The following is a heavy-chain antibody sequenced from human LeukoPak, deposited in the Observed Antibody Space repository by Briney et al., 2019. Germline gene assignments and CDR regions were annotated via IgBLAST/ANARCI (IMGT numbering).Heavy chain of an antibody. Sequence: ASVKVSCKVSGYTLTELSMHWVRQAPGKGLEWMGGFDPEDGETIYAQKFQGRVTMTEDTSTDTAYMELSSLRSEDTAMYYCATDRDSSGYYYGWFDPWGQGTLVTVSS. CDR2: FDPEDGET. D-gene: IGHD3-22*01. V-gene: IGHV1-24*01. CDR3: ATDRDSSGYYYGWFDP. J-gene: IGHJ5*02. CDR1: GYTLTELS.